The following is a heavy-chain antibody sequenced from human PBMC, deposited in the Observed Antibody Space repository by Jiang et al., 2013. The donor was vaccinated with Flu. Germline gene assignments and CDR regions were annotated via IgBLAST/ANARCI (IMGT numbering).Heavy chain of an antibody. CDR2: IYHSGST. J-gene: IGHJ4*02. D-gene: IGHD3-10*01. Sequence: GPGLVKPSETLSLTCTVSGGSISNYYWSWIRQPPGKGLECIGYIYHSGSTNYNPSLKSRVVISADTSKNQVSLKLTSVTAADTAVYYCARAHLVWFGPGTYGIDYFQLWGLGTLVTVSS. CDR3: ARAHLVWFGPGTYGIDYFQL. V-gene: IGHV4-59*01. CDR1: GGSISNYY.